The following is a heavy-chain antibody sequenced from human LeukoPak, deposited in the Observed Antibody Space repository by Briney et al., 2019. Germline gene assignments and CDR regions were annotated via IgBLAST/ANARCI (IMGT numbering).Heavy chain of an antibody. D-gene: IGHD3-10*01. V-gene: IGHV4-59*01. CDR3: ATSRGDSLTVG. Sequence: SETLSLTCTVSGVSISKYYWSWIRQSPGKGLEWIGYIYYSGSSEYNPSLKSRVTISVDTSKNQISLNLSSLTAADAAVYYCATSRGDSLTVGWGQGTLVTVSS. CDR2: IYYSGSS. J-gene: IGHJ4*02. CDR1: GVSISKYY.